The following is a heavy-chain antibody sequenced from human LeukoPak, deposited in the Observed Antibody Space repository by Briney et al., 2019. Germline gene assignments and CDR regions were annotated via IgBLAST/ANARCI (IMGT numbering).Heavy chain of an antibody. V-gene: IGHV3-43*02. CDR2: ISGDGGST. Sequence: SGGSLRLSCAASGFTFDDYAMHWVRQAPGKGLEWVSLISGDGGSTYYADSVKGRFTISRDNSKNSLYLQMNSLRTEDTALYYCAKDPYDSSGCYFKYAFDIWGQGTMVTVSS. CDR3: AKDPYDSSGCYFKYAFDI. D-gene: IGHD3-22*01. CDR1: GFTFDDYA. J-gene: IGHJ3*02.